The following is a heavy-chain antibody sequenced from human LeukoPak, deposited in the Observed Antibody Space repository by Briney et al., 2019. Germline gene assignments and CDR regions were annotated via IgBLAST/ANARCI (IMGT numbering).Heavy chain of an antibody. J-gene: IGHJ4*02. CDR3: ARDFSDDSSGYLTDY. Sequence: GASVTVSFTASGYTFTSYGISWVRQAPGQGLEWMGWISAYNGNTNYAQKLQGRVTMTTDTSTSTAYMELRSLRSDDTAVYYCARDFSDDSSGYLTDYWGQGTLVTVSS. CDR2: ISAYNGNT. CDR1: GYTFTSYG. D-gene: IGHD3-22*01. V-gene: IGHV1-18*01.